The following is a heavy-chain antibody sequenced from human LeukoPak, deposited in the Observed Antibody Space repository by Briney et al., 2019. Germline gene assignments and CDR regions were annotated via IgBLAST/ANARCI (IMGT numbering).Heavy chain of an antibody. Sequence: ASVKVSCKASGYTFTSYGISWVRQAPGQGLEWMGWISAYNGNTNYAQKLPGRVTMTTDTSTSTAYMELRSLRADDTAVYYCARDESEGYYDSSGSSDAFDIWGQGTMVTVSS. J-gene: IGHJ3*02. CDR2: ISAYNGNT. V-gene: IGHV1-18*01. CDR1: GYTFTSYG. CDR3: ARDESEGYYDSSGSSDAFDI. D-gene: IGHD3-22*01.